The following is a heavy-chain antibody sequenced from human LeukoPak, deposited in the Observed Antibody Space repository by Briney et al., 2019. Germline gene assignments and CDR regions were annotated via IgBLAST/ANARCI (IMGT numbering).Heavy chain of an antibody. CDR1: GYTFTSYY. D-gene: IGHD6-13*01. J-gene: IGHJ5*02. CDR3: AREPPKIAAAGYDWFDP. V-gene: IGHV1-2*02. CDR2: INTKSGGI. Sequence: ASVKVSCKASGYTFTSYYMHWVRQAPGQGPEWMGWINTKSGGIKYAQKFQGRVTMTRDTSINTAYMELSSLTFDDTAVYYCAREPPKIAAAGYDWFDPWGQGTLVTVSS.